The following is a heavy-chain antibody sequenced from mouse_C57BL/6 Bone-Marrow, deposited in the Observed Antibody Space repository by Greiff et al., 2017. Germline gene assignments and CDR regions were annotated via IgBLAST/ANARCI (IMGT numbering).Heavy chain of an antibody. J-gene: IGHJ1*03. CDR3: ARWDTTVVAEWYFDV. Sequence: LQESGPELVKPGASVKISCTASGYSFTDYNMNWVKQSHGKSLEWIGVINPNYGTTSYNQKFKGKATLTVDQSSSTAYMQLNSLTSEDSAVYYCARWDTTVVAEWYFDVWGTGTTVTVSS. CDR1: GYSFTDYN. V-gene: IGHV1-39*01. D-gene: IGHD1-1*01. CDR2: INPNYGTT.